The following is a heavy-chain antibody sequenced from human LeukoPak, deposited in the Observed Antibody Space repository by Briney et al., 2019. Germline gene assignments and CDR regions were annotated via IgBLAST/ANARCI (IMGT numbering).Heavy chain of an antibody. J-gene: IGHJ1*01. CDR3: AKKGGQWRDAEDFQH. D-gene: IGHD6-19*01. CDR1: GFTFSSYG. V-gene: IGHV3-30*18. Sequence: GRSLRLSCAASGFTFSSYGMHWVRQAPGKGLEWVAVISYDGSNKYYADSVKGRFTISRDNSNNTLYLQMNSLRAEDTAVYYCAKKGGQWRDAEDFQHWGQGTLVTVSS. CDR2: ISYDGSNK.